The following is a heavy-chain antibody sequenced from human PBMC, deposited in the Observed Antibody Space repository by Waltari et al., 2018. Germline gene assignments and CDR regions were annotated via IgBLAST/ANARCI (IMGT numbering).Heavy chain of an antibody. CDR1: GYTFTGYY. D-gene: IGHD3-10*01. V-gene: IGHV1-2*06. CDR3: ARGGEYYYGSGSYLSDYFDY. Sequence: AEVKKPGASVKVSCKASGYTFTGYYMHWVRQAPGQGLEWMGRINPNSGGTNYAQKFQGRGTMTRDTSISTAYMELSRLRSDDTAVYYCARGGEYYYGSGSYLSDYFDYWGQGTLVTVSS. J-gene: IGHJ4*02. CDR2: INPNSGGT.